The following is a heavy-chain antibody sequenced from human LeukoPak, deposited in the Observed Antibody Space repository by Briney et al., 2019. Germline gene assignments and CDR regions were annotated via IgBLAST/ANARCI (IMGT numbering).Heavy chain of an antibody. CDR1: GFTFSSYG. D-gene: IGHD6-19*01. J-gene: IGHJ6*04. CDR3: ARAGAVANYGMDV. CDR2: ISSSSSYI. V-gene: IGHV3-21*01. Sequence: GGSLRLSCAASGFTFSSYGMNWVRQAPGEGLGWVSSISSSSSYIYYADSVKGRFTISRDNAKNSLYLQMNSLRAEDTAVYYCARAGAVANYGMDVWGKGTTVTVSS.